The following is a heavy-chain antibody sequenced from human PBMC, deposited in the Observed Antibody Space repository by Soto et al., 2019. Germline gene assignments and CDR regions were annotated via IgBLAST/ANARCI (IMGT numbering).Heavy chain of an antibody. D-gene: IGHD3-3*01. V-gene: IGHV1-24*01. CDR2: FDPEDGET. CDR1: GYTLTELS. J-gene: IGHJ3*02. Sequence: QVQLVQSGAEVKKPGASVKVSCKVSGYTLTELSMRWVRQAPGKGLEWMGGFDPEDGETIYAQKFQGRVTMTEDTSTDTAYMELSSLRSEDTAVYYCATSAGFLEWLLYRQVVFFDIWGQGTMVTVSS. CDR3: ATSAGFLEWLLYRQVVFFDI.